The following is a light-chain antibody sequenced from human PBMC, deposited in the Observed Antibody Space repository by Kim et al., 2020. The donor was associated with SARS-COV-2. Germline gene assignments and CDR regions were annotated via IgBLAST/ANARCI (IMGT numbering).Light chain of an antibody. CDR2: GAS. Sequence: VAPGDRATLSCRASESISSNSVAWYQQRPGQAPRLLIYGASSRTTGIPDRFSGSGSGTDFTLTISRLEAQDFAVYYCQQYATSLTFGGGTKVDIK. J-gene: IGKJ4*01. V-gene: IGKV3-20*01. CDR3: QQYATSLT. CDR1: ESISSNS.